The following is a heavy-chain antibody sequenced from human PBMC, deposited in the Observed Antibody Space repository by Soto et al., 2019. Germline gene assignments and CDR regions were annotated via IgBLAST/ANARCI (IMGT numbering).Heavy chain of an antibody. V-gene: IGHV1-18*01. J-gene: IGHJ5*02. CDR3: ARDPYYYDSSGPGWFDP. Sequence: QVQLVQTGAEVKKPGASVQVSCKASGYTFTSYGISWVRQAPGQGLEWMGWISAYNGNTNYAQKLQGRVTMTTDTSTSTAYMELRSLRSDDTAVYYCARDPYYYDSSGPGWFDPWGQGTLVTVSS. CDR1: GYTFTSYG. D-gene: IGHD3-22*01. CDR2: ISAYNGNT.